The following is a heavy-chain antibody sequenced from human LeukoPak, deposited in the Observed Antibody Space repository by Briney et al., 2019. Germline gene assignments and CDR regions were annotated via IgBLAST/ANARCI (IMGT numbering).Heavy chain of an antibody. J-gene: IGHJ6*03. V-gene: IGHV4-39*07. Sequence: SETLSLTCTVSGGSISSSSYYWGWIRQPPGKGLEWIGSIYYSGSTYYNPSLKSRVTISVDTSKNQFSLKLSSVTAADTAVYYCARGRRGDYVWYYYYYLDVWGKGTTVTVS. CDR3: ARGRRGDYVWYYYYYLDV. CDR1: GGSISSSSYY. D-gene: IGHD4-17*01. CDR2: IYYSGST.